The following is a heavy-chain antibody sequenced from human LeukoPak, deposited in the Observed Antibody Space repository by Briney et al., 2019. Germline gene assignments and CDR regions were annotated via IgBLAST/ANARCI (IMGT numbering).Heavy chain of an antibody. V-gene: IGHV3-33*01. Sequence: PGGSLRLSCAASGFTFSSYGMHWVRQAPGKGLEWVAVIWYDGSNKYYADSVKGRFTISRDNSKNTLYLQMNSLRAEDTDVYYCARGGTYYDFWSGYSYYYGMDVWGQGTTVTVSS. CDR1: GFTFSSYG. CDR2: IWYDGSNK. CDR3: ARGGTYYDFWSGYSYYYGMDV. J-gene: IGHJ6*02. D-gene: IGHD3-3*01.